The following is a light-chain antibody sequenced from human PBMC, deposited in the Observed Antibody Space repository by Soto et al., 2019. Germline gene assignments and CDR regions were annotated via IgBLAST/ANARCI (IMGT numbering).Light chain of an antibody. CDR2: DVS. CDR3: SSYTSSSTFGV. Sequence: SVLTQPASVSGSPGQSITISCTGTSSDVGGYNYVSWYQHHPGKAPKLMIYDVSHRPSGVSNRFSGSKSGNTASLTISGLQAEDEADYYCSSYTSSSTFGVFGTGTKLTVL. V-gene: IGLV2-14*03. CDR1: SSDVGGYNY. J-gene: IGLJ1*01.